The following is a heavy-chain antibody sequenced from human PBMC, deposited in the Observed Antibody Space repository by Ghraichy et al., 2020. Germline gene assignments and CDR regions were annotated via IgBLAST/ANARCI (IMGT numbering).Heavy chain of an antibody. Sequence: GGSLRLSCAGSGFSVDTNYMIWVRQPPGKGLQWVSVIYSGVSTHYADSVKGRFTISRDNSKNTLYLQMNSLRPEDTAVYFCARSDTRYQLLLQYWGQGTLVTVSS. CDR1: GFSVDTNY. D-gene: IGHD2-2*01. CDR3: ARSDTRYQLLLQY. V-gene: IGHV3-66*02. J-gene: IGHJ4*02. CDR2: IYSGVST.